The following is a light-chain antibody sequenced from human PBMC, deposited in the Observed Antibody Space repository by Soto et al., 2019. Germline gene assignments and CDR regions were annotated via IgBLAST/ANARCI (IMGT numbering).Light chain of an antibody. CDR2: GAS. J-gene: IGKJ1*01. V-gene: IGKV3-20*01. CDR1: QSVSSSY. Sequence: EIVLTQSPGTLSLSPGESATLSCRASQSVSSSYLAWYQQKPGQAPRLLIYGASSRATGIPDRFSGSGSGTVFTLTISRLEPEDSAVYYCQQYGSSPRTFGQGTKVEIK. CDR3: QQYGSSPRT.